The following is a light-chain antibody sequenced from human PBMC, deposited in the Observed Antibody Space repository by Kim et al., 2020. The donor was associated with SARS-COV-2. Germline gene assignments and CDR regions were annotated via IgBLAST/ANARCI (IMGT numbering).Light chain of an antibody. V-gene: IGKV3-15*01. CDR1: QIVGSN. CDR3: RQYYKWLGT. CDR2: DAS. J-gene: IGKJ1*01. Sequence: EIVMTQSPATLSVSPGERATLSCRASQIVGSNFASYQQQPAQPPRILIYDASTSTAGIPTKFSGSGSGTAYSLTISSRQSEDAVVDYCRQYYKWLGTFGQGTKVEIK.